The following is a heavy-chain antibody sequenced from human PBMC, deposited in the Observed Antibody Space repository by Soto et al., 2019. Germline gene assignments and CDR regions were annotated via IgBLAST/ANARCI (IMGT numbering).Heavy chain of an antibody. D-gene: IGHD3-10*01. CDR3: ARDQYYGSGSKLHYYGMDV. Sequence: GGSLRLSCAASGFTFSSYGMHWVRQAPGKGLEWVAVIWYDGSNKYYADSVKGRFTISRDNSKNTLYLQMNSLRAEDTAVYYCARDQYYGSGSKLHYYGMDVWGQGTTVTVSS. CDR2: IWYDGSNK. CDR1: GFTFSSYG. V-gene: IGHV3-33*01. J-gene: IGHJ6*02.